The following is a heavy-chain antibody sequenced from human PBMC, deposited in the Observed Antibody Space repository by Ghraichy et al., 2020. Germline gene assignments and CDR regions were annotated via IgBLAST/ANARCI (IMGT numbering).Heavy chain of an antibody. CDR1: GFTFSSYA. V-gene: IGHV3-23*01. Sequence: GGSLRLSCAASGFTFSSYAMSWVRQAPGKGLEWVSAISGSGGSTYYADSVKGRFTISRDNSKNTLYLQMNSLRAEDTAVYYCAKTHSRCSSTSGYNFDYWGQGSLVTASS. D-gene: IGHD2-2*02. J-gene: IGHJ4*02. CDR2: ISGSGGST. CDR3: AKTHSRCSSTSGYNFDY.